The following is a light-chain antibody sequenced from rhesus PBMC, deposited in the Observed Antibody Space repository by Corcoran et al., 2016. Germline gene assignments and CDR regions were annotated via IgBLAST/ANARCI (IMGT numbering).Light chain of an antibody. CDR2: EVS. V-gene: IGKV2-90*01. CDR1: QSLLDSDGYTC. Sequence: DIVMTQTPLSLPVTPGEPASISCRSSQSLLDSDGYTCLDWYLQTPGQSPQLLIYEVSNRVSGVPARFSGSGSGTDFTLKISRVEAEDVGVYYCMQSIEFPLTFGGGTKVEIK. J-gene: IGKJ4*01. CDR3: MQSIEFPLT.